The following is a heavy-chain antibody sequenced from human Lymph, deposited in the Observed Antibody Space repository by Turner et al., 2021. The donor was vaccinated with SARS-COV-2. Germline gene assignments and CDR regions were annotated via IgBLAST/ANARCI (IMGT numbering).Heavy chain of an antibody. D-gene: IGHD1-26*01. CDR3: ARMGSSSWYFDY. CDR2: IKQDGSEK. Sequence: EVQLVESGGGLVQPGGSLRLSCAASGFTFGSYWMSWVRQAPGKGLEWVANIKQDGSEKYYVDSVKGRFTISRDNAKNSLFLQMNSLRAEDTAVYYCARMGSSSWYFDYWGQGTLVTVSS. V-gene: IGHV3-7*01. J-gene: IGHJ4*02. CDR1: GFTFGSYW.